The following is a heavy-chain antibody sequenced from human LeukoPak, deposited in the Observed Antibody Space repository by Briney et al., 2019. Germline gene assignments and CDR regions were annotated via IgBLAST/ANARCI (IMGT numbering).Heavy chain of an antibody. CDR1: GFSLSTSGMC. CDR2: IDWDDDK. J-gene: IGHJ4*02. Sequence: SGPALVKPTQTLTLTFTFPGFSLSTSGMCGSWIRQPPEKALEWLARIDWDDDKYYSTSLKTRLTISKDTSKNQVVLTMSNMDPVDTATYYCARIVRYYDSSGYYYYFDYWGQGTLVTVSS. V-gene: IGHV2-70*11. D-gene: IGHD3-22*01. CDR3: ARIVRYYDSSGYYYYFDY.